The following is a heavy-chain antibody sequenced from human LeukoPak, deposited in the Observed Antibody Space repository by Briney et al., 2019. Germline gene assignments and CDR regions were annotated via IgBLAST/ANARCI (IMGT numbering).Heavy chain of an antibody. Sequence: GSLRLSCAASGFTFSSNAMSWVRQAPGKGLEWVSVISGSGGSTYYADSVKGRFTISRDNSKSTLNLQMNSLRVEDTAVYYCAKDPRASSAYYYDRLGYWGQGTLVTVSS. CDR3: AKDPRASSAYYYDRLGY. J-gene: IGHJ4*02. CDR2: ISGSGGST. CDR1: GFTFSSNA. V-gene: IGHV3-23*01. D-gene: IGHD3-22*01.